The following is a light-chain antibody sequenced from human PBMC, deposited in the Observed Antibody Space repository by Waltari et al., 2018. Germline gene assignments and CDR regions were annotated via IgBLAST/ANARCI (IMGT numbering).Light chain of an antibody. CDR1: SSDVGGYNY. J-gene: IGLJ2*01. V-gene: IGLV2-8*01. CDR3: SSYAGSNAHVV. CDR2: EVS. Sequence: QSALTQPPSASGSPGQSVTISCTGTSSDVGGYNYVSWYQQHPGKAPKLMIYEVSKRPSGVPERFSGSKSGNTASLTVSGLQAEDEADYYCSSYAGSNAHVVFGGGTKLTVL.